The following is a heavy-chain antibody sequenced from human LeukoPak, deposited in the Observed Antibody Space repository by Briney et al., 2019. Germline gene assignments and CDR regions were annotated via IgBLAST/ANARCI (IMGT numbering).Heavy chain of an antibody. CDR1: GGSISSSSYY. Sequence: SETLSLTCTVSGGSISSSSYYWGWIRQPPGKGLEWIGSIYYSGSTYYNPSLKSRVTISVDTSKNQVSLRLSSVTAADTAVYYCASGHYDSSGYYYPFDYWGQGTLVTVSS. J-gene: IGHJ4*02. CDR2: IYYSGST. D-gene: IGHD3-22*01. CDR3: ASGHYDSSGYYYPFDY. V-gene: IGHV4-39*01.